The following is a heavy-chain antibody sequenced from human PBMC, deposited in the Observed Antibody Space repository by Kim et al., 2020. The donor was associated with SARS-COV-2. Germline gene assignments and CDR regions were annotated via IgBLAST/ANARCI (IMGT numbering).Heavy chain of an antibody. CDR2: ISYDGSNK. J-gene: IGHJ6*02. D-gene: IGHD3-22*01. Sequence: GGSLRLSCAASGFTFSSYGMHWVRQAPGKGLEWVAVISYDGSNKYYADSVKGRFTISRDNSKNTLYLQMNSLRAEDTAVYYCAKDLITHYYDSSGYGNYYYYYGMDVWGQGTTVTVSS. CDR3: AKDLITHYYDSSGYGNYYYYYGMDV. V-gene: IGHV3-30*18. CDR1: GFTFSSYG.